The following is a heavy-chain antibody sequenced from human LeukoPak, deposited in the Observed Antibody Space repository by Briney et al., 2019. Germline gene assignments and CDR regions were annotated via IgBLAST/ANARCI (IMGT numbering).Heavy chain of an antibody. CDR1: GFTFSSYA. Sequence: GGSLRLSCAASGFTFSSYAMSWVRQAPARGLEGVSSLRGDGETFYADSVKGRFTLSRDESRNTVYLQMNNLRVEDTAEYFCAKASWGSSADAVLWGQGTLVTVSS. J-gene: IGHJ4*02. CDR2: LRGDGET. V-gene: IGHV3-23*01. CDR3: AKASWGSSADAVL. D-gene: IGHD3-10*01.